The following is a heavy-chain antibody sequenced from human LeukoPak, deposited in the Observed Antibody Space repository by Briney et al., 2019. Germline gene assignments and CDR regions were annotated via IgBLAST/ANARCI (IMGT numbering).Heavy chain of an antibody. Sequence: GGSLRLSCAASGFTFSSYGMSWVRQAPGKGLEWVSGISWNSNNIDYADSVKGRFTISRDNAKNSLYLQMNSLRPEDTALYYCAKDDDSDRGFDYWGQGTLVTVSS. V-gene: IGHV3-9*01. D-gene: IGHD3-22*01. CDR2: ISWNSNNI. J-gene: IGHJ4*01. CDR1: GFTFSSYG. CDR3: AKDDDSDRGFDY.